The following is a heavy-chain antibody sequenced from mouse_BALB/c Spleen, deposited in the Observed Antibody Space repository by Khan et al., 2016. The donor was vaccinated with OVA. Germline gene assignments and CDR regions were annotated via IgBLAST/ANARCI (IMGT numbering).Heavy chain of an antibody. Sequence: VQLQESGAELVRPGTSLKVSCKASGYAFTNYLIEWVKQRPGQGLEWIGVINPGSGGTNYNEKFKAKATLTADKSSSTAYMQLSSLTSDDSAVYFCARSGDGFGAYWGQGTLVTVSA. J-gene: IGHJ3*01. CDR3: ARSGDGFGAY. CDR2: INPGSGGT. D-gene: IGHD1-2*01. CDR1: GYAFTNYL. V-gene: IGHV1-54*01.